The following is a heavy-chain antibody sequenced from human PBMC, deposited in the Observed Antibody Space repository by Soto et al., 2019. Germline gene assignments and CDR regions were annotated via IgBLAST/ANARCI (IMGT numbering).Heavy chain of an antibody. CDR3: ARSFSVAGLDY. CDR2: IYYSGST. J-gene: IGHJ4*02. D-gene: IGHD6-19*01. CDR1: GGSISSYY. V-gene: IGHV4-59*08. Sequence: QVQLQESGPGLVKPSETLSLTCTVSGGSISSYYWSWIRQPPGKGLEWIGYIYYSGSTNYNPSLKSRVTTSVDTPKNQFSLKLSSVTAADTAVYYCARSFSVAGLDYWGQGTLVTVSS.